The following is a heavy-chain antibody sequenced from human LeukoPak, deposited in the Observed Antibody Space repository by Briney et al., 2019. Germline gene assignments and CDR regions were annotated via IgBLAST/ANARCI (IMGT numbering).Heavy chain of an antibody. CDR3: ARDLALIAAAGMNGGIFDY. D-gene: IGHD6-13*01. CDR2: ISSSGSTI. Sequence: GGSLRLSCAASGFTFSSYEMNWVRQAPGKGLEWVSYISSSGSTIYYADSVKGRFTISRDNAKNSLYLQMNSLRAEDTAVYYCARDLALIAAAGMNGGIFDYWGQGTLVTVSS. V-gene: IGHV3-48*03. CDR1: GFTFSSYE. J-gene: IGHJ4*02.